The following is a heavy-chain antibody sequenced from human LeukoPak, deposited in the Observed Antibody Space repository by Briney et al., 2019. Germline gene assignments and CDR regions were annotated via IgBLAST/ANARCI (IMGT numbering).Heavy chain of an antibody. J-gene: IGHJ4*02. CDR2: IIPIFGTA. D-gene: IGHD6-25*01. CDR1: GGTFSSYA. CDR3: ERDIAAAGIDD. V-gene: IGHV1-69*05. Sequence: GSSVKVSCKASGGTFSSYAISWVRQAPGQGLEWMGRIIPIFGTANYAQKFQGRVTITTDESTSTAYMELSSLRSEETAVYYCERDIAAAGIDDWGQGTLVTVSS.